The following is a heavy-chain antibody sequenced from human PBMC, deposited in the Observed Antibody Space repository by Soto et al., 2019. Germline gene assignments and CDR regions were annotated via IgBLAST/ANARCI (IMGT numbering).Heavy chain of an antibody. V-gene: IGHV6-1*01. Sequence: NPSETLSLTCAISGDSVSRNNAGWNWIRQSPSRGLEWLGRTYYRSKWFNDYAVSVKSRITINPDTSKNQFSLQLNPVTPEDTAVYYCTRDYSSDYFDFWGQGTPVTVSS. J-gene: IGHJ4*02. CDR2: TYYRSKWFN. CDR1: GDSVSRNNAG. D-gene: IGHD1-26*01. CDR3: TRDYSSDYFDF.